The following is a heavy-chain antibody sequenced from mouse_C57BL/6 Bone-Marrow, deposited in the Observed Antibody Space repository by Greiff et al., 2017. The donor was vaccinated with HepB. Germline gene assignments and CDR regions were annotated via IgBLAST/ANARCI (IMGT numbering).Heavy chain of an antibody. Sequence: QVQLQQSGAELARPGASVKLSCKASGYTFTSYGISWVKQRTGQGLEWIGEIYPRSGNTYFNEKFKGKATLTADKSSSTAYMELRSLTSEDSAVYFCAQYDYYAMDYWGQGTSVTVSS. J-gene: IGHJ4*01. D-gene: IGHD2-10*02. CDR1: GYTFTSYG. CDR3: AQYDYYAMDY. V-gene: IGHV1-81*01. CDR2: IYPRSGNT.